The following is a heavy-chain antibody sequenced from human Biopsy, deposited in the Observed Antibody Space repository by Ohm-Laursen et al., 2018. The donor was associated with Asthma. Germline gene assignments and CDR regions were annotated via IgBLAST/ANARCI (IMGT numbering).Heavy chain of an antibody. CDR3: AKAIHGDPVDAFDI. J-gene: IGHJ3*02. CDR2: ISSSGSTT. Sequence: SLRLSCAASGFTFSDYYMTWMRQAPGKGLEWVSSISSSGSTTYPAESVKGRFTISRDNAQKSLFLQMGSLRAEDTAIYYCAKAIHGDPVDAFDIWGQGTMVTVSS. D-gene: IGHD4-17*01. V-gene: IGHV3-11*01. CDR1: GFTFSDYY.